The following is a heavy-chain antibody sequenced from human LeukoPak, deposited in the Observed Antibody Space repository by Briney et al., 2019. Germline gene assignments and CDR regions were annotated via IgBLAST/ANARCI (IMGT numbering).Heavy chain of an antibody. V-gene: IGHV3-21*01. J-gene: IGHJ4*02. CDR2: ISSSSSYI. D-gene: IGHD2-21*02. CDR3: ARGLGCGGDCYHDY. Sequence: GGSLRLSCAASGFTFSSYAMNWVRQAPGKGLEWASSISSSSSYIYYADSVKGRFTISRDNAKNSLYLQMNSLRAEDTAVYYCARGLGCGGDCYHDYWGQGTLVTVSS. CDR1: GFTFSSYA.